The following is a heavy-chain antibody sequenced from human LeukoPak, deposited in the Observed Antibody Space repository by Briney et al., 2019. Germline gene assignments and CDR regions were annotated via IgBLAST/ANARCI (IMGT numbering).Heavy chain of an antibody. D-gene: IGHD3-22*01. CDR3: ARSDDSSGYYDYFDY. Sequence: SETLSLTCTVSGGSLSSNSYYWGWIRQSPGKGLEWLGTIYYSEYTYYSPSFKSRVTISRDTSKNQFSLELSSVTAADTAVYYCARSDDSSGYYDYFDYWGQGTLVTVSS. J-gene: IGHJ4*02. CDR1: GGSLSSNSYY. CDR2: IYYSEYT. V-gene: IGHV4-39*01.